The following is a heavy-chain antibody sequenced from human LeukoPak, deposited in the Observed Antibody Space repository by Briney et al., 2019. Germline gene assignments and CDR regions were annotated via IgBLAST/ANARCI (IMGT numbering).Heavy chain of an antibody. CDR3: ARVDYGEYVGNH. CDR1: GDTFSSYG. Sequence: GASVKVSCKASGDTFSSYGVNWVRQAPGQGLEWMGGINTNTGNPTYAQGFTGRFVFSLDTSVSTTYLQISSLKAEDTVVYYCARVDYGEYVGNHWGQGTLVTVSS. V-gene: IGHV7-4-1*02. D-gene: IGHD4-17*01. CDR2: INTNTGNP. J-gene: IGHJ4*02.